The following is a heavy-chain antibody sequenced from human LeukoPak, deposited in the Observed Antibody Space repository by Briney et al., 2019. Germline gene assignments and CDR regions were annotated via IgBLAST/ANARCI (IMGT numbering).Heavy chain of an antibody. V-gene: IGHV4-34*01. CDR1: GGTFSPHY. CDR3: ARGSGPPLRFTYGYHSPVKFDL. Sequence: SETLSLTCAVYGGTFSPHYWSWIRQPPGKGLEWIGEISHNGNTNYNPSLKSRLTISVDTSNNQFSLKLSSVTAADTAVYYCARGSGPPLRFTYGYHSPVKFDLWSRGTLVTVSS. D-gene: IGHD5-18*01. J-gene: IGHJ2*01. CDR2: ISHNGNT.